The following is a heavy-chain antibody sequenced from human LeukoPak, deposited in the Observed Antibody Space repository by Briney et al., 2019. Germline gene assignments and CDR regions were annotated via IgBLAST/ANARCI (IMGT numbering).Heavy chain of an antibody. CDR3: AREQVSMVLGVIAAGFAY. V-gene: IGHV3-21*01. Sequence: GGSLRLSCAASGFTFSSYSMNWVRQAPGKGLEWVSSISSSSSYIYYADSVKGRFTISRDNAKNSLYLQMNSLRAEDTAAYYWAREQVSMVLGVIAAGFAYWGEGTLVTVPS. CDR2: ISSSSSYI. D-gene: IGHD3-10*01. J-gene: IGHJ4*02. CDR1: GFTFSSYS.